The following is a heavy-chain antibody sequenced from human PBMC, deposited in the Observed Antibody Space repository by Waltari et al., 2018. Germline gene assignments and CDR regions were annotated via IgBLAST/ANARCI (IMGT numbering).Heavy chain of an antibody. CDR3: AKDGVGTSWLNYNYYYMDV. D-gene: IGHD1-26*01. CDR2: ISYDGMNK. Sequence: QVHLVESGGGVVQSGRSQRLSCAASGFTFSTYGMKWVRQAPGKGGVWMALISYDGMNKFYADSVKCRFTISRDNSKHTLYLQMNSLRVEDTAAYYWAKDGVGTSWLNYNYYYMDVWGKGTTVSVSS. J-gene: IGHJ6*03. V-gene: IGHV3-30*18. CDR1: GFTFSTYG.